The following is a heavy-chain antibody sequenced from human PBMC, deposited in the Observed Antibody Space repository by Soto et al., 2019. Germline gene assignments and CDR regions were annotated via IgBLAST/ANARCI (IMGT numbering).Heavy chain of an antibody. CDR3: ARHRYSYGVYYFDY. CDR2: IYYSGST. V-gene: IGHV4-59*08. Sequence: SETLSLTCTVSGGSISNYYWSWIRQPPGEGLEWIGYIYYSGSTNYNPSLKSRVTISVDTSKNQFSLKLTSVTAADTALYYCARHRYSYGVYYFDYWGQGTLVTVSS. CDR1: GGSISNYY. D-gene: IGHD5-18*01. J-gene: IGHJ4*02.